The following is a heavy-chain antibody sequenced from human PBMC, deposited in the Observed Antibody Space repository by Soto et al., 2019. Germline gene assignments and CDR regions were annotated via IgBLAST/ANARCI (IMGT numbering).Heavy chain of an antibody. D-gene: IGHD5-12*01. CDR3: ARGHEFGGYSDVFAV. J-gene: IGHJ3*01. V-gene: IGHV1-69*05. CDR1: GGSFRRDT. CDR2: ILPIFDTA. Sequence: QVQLVQSGAEVKKPGSSVKVSCKASGGSFRRDTINWVRQAPGQGPEWMGGILPIFDTADYAQKFQGRVTITSDVSTTTTTMELRSLIFEDTTVYYCARGHEFGGYSDVFAVWGQGTMVIVSS.